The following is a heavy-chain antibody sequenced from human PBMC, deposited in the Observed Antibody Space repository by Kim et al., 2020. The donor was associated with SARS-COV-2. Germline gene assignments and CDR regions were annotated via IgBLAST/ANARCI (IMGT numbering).Heavy chain of an antibody. CDR2: IIPIFGTA. CDR3: ARDEVPAAISRWRGYPRSYYYGMDV. CDR1: GGTFSSYA. J-gene: IGHJ6*02. D-gene: IGHD2-2*01. Sequence: SVKVSCKASGGTFSSYAISWVRQAPGQGLEWMGGIIPIFGTANYAQKFQGRVTITADESTSTAYMELSSLRSEDTAVYYCARDEVPAAISRWRGYPRSYYYGMDVWGQGTTVTVSS. V-gene: IGHV1-69*13.